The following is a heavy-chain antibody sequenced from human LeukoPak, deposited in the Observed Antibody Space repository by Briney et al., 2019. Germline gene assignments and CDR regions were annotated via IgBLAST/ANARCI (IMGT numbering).Heavy chain of an antibody. V-gene: IGHV4-59*01. CDR1: GGSISSYY. CDR3: ARGAMVRGSYYMDV. Sequence: SETLSLTCTVSGGSISSYYWSWIRQPPGKGLEWIGYIYYSGSTNYNPSLKSRVTISVDTSKNQFSLKLSSVTAADTAVYYCARGAMVRGSYYMDVWGKGTTVTVSS. J-gene: IGHJ6*03. CDR2: IYYSGST. D-gene: IGHD3-10*01.